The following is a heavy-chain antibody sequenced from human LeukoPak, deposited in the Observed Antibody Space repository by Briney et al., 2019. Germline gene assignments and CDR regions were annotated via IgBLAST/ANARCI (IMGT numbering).Heavy chain of an antibody. CDR1: GASIGSFD. CDR3: ARGGPRTDDYNFDF. D-gene: IGHD5-24*01. V-gene: IGHV4-59*01. CDR2: VYVGGKT. Sequence: SETLSLTCSVSGASIGSFDWSWIRQPPGKGLEWIGYVYVGGKTYYNPSLKGRVTMSVDTSNNQFSLKLRSVTAADTAVYYCARGGPRTDDYNFDFWGQGTLVSVSS. J-gene: IGHJ4*02.